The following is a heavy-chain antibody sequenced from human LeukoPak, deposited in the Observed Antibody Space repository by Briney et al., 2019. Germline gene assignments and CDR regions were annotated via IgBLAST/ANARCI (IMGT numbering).Heavy chain of an antibody. CDR2: IHYSGTT. CDR3: ARHAGSYDPAYPFDY. CDR1: GGSISGYY. Sequence: SETLSLTCSVSGGSISGYYWSWIRQSPGRGLECIGYIHYSGTTSYNPSLKSRLTISVDTSKKQFSLNLRSVTAADTAVYYCARHAGSYDPAYPFDYWGQGTLVTVSS. J-gene: IGHJ4*02. D-gene: IGHD3-16*01. V-gene: IGHV4-59*08.